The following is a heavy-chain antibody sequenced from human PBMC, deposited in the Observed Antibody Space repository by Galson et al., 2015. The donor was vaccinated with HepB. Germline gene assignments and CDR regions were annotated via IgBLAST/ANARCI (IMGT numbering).Heavy chain of an antibody. CDR2: TYYRSKWYN. V-gene: IGHV6-1*01. D-gene: IGHD3-16*01. J-gene: IGHJ3*02. CDR1: GDSVSSNSAA. Sequence: CAISGDSVSSNSAAWNRIRQSPSRGLEWLGRTYYRSKWYNDYAVSVKSRITINPDTSKNQFSLQLNSVTPEDTAVYYCAREEGGQDAGAAFDIWGQGTMVTVSS. CDR3: AREEGGQDAGAAFDI.